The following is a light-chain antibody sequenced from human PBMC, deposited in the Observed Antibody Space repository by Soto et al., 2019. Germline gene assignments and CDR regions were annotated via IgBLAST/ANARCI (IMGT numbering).Light chain of an antibody. V-gene: IGLV1-47*01. J-gene: IGLJ2*01. CDR3: AAWDDSLSAYVI. CDR1: SSNIGSNY. Sequence: QSVLTQPPSASGTPGQRVTTSCSGSSSNIGSNYVYWYQQVPGTAPKLLIYRNNQRPSGVPDRFSGSKSGTSASLAITGLRSEDEADYYCAAWDDSLSAYVIFGGGTKLTVL. CDR2: RNN.